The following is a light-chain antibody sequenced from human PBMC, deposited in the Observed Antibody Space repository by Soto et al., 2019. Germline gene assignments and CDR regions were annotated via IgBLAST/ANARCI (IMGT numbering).Light chain of an antibody. CDR3: QRYDIAPWA. J-gene: IGKJ1*01. Sequence: DIRMTQSPSSLSASVGDRVTVTCRARQAIKKCLAWYQQKPGKVPKLLIYAASTLQSGVPSRFSGSGSGTDFTLTINNLQPEDVATYYCQRYDIAPWAFGQGTKVEIK. CDR2: AAS. CDR1: QAIKKC. V-gene: IGKV1-27*01.